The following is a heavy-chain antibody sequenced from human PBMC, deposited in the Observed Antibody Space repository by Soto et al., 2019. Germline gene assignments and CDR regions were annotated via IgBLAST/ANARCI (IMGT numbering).Heavy chain of an antibody. CDR3: AKNGYGDYFFDY. CDR1: GFTFSSYA. V-gene: IGHV3-23*01. Sequence: GGSLRLSCAASGFTFSSYAMSWVRQAPGKGLEWVSAISGSGGSTYYADSVKGRSTISRDNSKNTLYLQMNSLRAEDTAVYYCAKNGYGDYFFDYWGQGTLVTVSS. D-gene: IGHD4-17*01. CDR2: ISGSGGST. J-gene: IGHJ4*02.